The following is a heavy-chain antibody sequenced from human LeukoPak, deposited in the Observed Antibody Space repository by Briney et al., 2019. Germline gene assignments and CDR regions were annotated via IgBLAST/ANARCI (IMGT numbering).Heavy chain of an antibody. CDR3: AKFSAASFDY. CDR1: GFTVSSNY. V-gene: IGHV3-23*01. Sequence: GGPLRLSCAASGFTVSSNYMSWVRQAPGKGLEWVSVISGSGTTTYYEDSVKGRFTISRDSSKNALYLQMNSLRAEDTAVYYCAKFSAASFDYWGQGTLVTVSS. J-gene: IGHJ4*02. CDR2: ISGSGTTT. D-gene: IGHD2-15*01.